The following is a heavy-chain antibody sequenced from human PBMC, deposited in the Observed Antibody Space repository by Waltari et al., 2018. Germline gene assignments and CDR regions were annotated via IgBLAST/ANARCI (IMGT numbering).Heavy chain of an antibody. Sequence: QVQLMESGGGVVQPGQSLRLSSAASGFAFNKFIFHWVRQAPGKGLDWVASILNEGSDTKYADSVRGRFSISRDNSENTVDLQMDTLNIEDTGVYYCARGRSYGMDVWGQGTAVTFSS. CDR2: ILNEGSDT. CDR3: ARGRSYGMDV. J-gene: IGHJ6*02. CDR1: GFAFNKFI. V-gene: IGHV3-30*03.